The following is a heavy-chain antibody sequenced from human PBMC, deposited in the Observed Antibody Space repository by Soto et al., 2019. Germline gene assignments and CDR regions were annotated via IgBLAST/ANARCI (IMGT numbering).Heavy chain of an antibody. CDR1: GGTFSSYA. Sequence: QVQLVQSGAEVKKPGSSVKVSCKASGGTFSSYAISWVRQAPGQGLEWMGGIIPIFGTSNYAQKFQGRVTITADESRSTAYMELSSLRSEDTAGYYCAREHGYCTNGVCRQDWYFDLWGRGTLVTVSS. CDR2: IIPIFGTS. CDR3: AREHGYCTNGVCRQDWYFDL. D-gene: IGHD2-8*01. V-gene: IGHV1-69*01. J-gene: IGHJ2*01.